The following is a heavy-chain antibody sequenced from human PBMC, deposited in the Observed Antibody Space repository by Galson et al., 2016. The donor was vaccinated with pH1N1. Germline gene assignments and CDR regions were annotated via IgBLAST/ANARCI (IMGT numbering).Heavy chain of an antibody. CDR1: GYRFPSSW. V-gene: IGHV5-51*01. Sequence: QSGAEVKKPGESLKISCKGSGYRFPSSWIGWVRQMPGKGLEWMGIIYLGGSLIRYRPSFQGQVTISAGKSAIIVYLEWVSLKASDTAMYYCARQNDYGDYRGDAFDIWGQGTMVTVSS. CDR2: IYLGGSLI. CDR3: ARQNDYGDYRGDAFDI. J-gene: IGHJ3*02. D-gene: IGHD4-17*01.